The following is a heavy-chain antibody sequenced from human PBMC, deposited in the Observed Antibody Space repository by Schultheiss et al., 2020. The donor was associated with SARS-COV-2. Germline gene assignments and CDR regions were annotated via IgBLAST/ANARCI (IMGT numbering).Heavy chain of an antibody. CDR1: GFTFSSYG. Sequence: GESLKISCAASGFTFSSYGMHWVRHAPGKGLEWVAVIWYDGSNKYYADSVKGRFTISRDNSKNTVSLQMNSLRAEDTGLFHCARDTMVGSTTTMGYWGQGTLGTGSS. J-gene: IGHJ4*02. CDR3: ARDTMVGSTTTMGY. D-gene: IGHD1-26*01. CDR2: IWYDGSNK. V-gene: IGHV3-33*08.